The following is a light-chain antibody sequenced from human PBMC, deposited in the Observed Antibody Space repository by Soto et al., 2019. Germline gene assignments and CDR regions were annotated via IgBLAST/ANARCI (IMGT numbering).Light chain of an antibody. V-gene: IGKV1-5*01. Sequence: DIQMTQSPPTLSASVGDTVTITCRASQSISTWMAWYQQKPGKAPKLLIFDASTLQGGVPSRFSGSASGTEFTLTISSLQPDDFATYYCQQYDSYPYTFGQGTKVEI. J-gene: IGKJ2*01. CDR3: QQYDSYPYT. CDR1: QSISTW. CDR2: DAS.